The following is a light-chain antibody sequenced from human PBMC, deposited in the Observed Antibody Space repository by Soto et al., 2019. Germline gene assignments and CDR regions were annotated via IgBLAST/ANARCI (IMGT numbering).Light chain of an antibody. Sequence: DIQMTQSPSSLSASVGDRVTISCRASQTISTYLHWYQHKPGRAPRLLISDVSTLQSGVPGRFRDSGSETEFTHTIPYVQTEDFSTYYCQQGYSIHALTFGGGTKVELK. CDR2: DVS. CDR3: QQGYSIHALT. J-gene: IGKJ4*01. V-gene: IGKV1-39*01. CDR1: QTISTY.